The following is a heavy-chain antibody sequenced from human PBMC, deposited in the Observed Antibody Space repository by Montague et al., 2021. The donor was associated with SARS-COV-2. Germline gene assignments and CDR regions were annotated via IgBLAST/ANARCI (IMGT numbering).Heavy chain of an antibody. J-gene: IGHJ4*02. V-gene: IGHV4-34*01. CDR1: GGSFSGYY. Sequence: SETLSLTCAVYGGSFSGYYWRWIRQPPGKGLEWIGEINHSGSTTYNPSLKSRVTISLDTSKNQFSLKLSSVTAADTAVYYCARGWAMVRGFTHWGQGTAVTVSS. D-gene: IGHD3-10*01. CDR3: ARGWAMVRGFTH. CDR2: INHSGST.